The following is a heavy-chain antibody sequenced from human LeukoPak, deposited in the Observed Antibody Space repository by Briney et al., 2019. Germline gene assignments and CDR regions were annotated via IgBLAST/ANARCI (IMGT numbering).Heavy chain of an antibody. D-gene: IGHD5-18*01. J-gene: IGHJ4*02. CDR1: GFTFSSYS. CDR3: ARDAGYGYDRFDY. CDR2: IRPSGDNT. Sequence: GGSLRLSCAASGFTFSSYSMNWIRQAPGKGLEWVSSIRPSGDNTYYGDSVKGRFTISRDNAQNSLYLQMNRLGVEDTVVYCCARDAGYGYDRFDYWGQGTQVTVSS. V-gene: IGHV3-21*01.